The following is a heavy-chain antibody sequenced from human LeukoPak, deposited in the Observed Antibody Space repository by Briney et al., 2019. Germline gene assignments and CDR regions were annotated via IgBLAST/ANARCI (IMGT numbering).Heavy chain of an antibody. CDR3: ARGSLGSSDFDY. CDR1: GFTFSSNY. D-gene: IGHD3-10*01. V-gene: IGHV3-66*01. CDR2: IYTCGST. Sequence: GGSLRLSCAASGFTFSSNYMSWVRQAPGKGLEWVSVIYTCGSTYYAASVTGRFTISRDNSKNTLYLQMNSLRAEDTAVYYCARGSLGSSDFDYWGQGTLVTVSS. J-gene: IGHJ4*02.